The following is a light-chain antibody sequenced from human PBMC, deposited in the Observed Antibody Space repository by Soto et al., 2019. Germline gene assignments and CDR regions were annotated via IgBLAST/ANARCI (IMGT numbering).Light chain of an antibody. J-gene: IGLJ2*01. CDR2: DVS. Sequence: QSVLTQPRSVSGSPGQSVTISCTGTNSDVGGYNYVSWYQQHPGKAPKVMIYDVSERPSGVPDRFSGSKSGNTASLTISGLQAEDEADYYCCSYAGSYTVVFGGGTQLTVL. V-gene: IGLV2-11*01. CDR1: NSDVGGYNY. CDR3: CSYAGSYTVV.